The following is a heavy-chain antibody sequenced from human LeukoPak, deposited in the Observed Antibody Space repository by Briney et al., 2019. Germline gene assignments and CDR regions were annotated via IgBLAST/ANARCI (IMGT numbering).Heavy chain of an antibody. CDR1: GGSISSGSYY. CDR2: IYTSGST. V-gene: IGHV4-61*02. D-gene: IGHD4-17*01. CDR3: ARGVPDYGDYGSNWFDP. Sequence: SQTLSLTCTVSGGSISSGSYYWSWIRQPAGKGLEWIGRIYTSGSTNYNPSLKSRVTISVDTSKNQFSLKLSSVTAADTAVYYCARGVPDYGDYGSNWFDPWGQGTLVTVSS. J-gene: IGHJ5*02.